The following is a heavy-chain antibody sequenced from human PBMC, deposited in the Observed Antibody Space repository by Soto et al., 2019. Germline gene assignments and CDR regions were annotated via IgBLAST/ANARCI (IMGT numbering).Heavy chain of an antibody. CDR3: AAYRRGEGGRGY. J-gene: IGHJ4*02. D-gene: IGHD6-19*01. CDR2: DYSDSD. CDR1: GASVSSHH. Sequence: QVQLQESGPGVVKPSETLSLTCTVSGASVSSHHWTWIRQPPGKGLEWIGDYSDSDSYSPSLKGRVTVSADTSKNQFSPNLSFVTSADTAVYYCAAYRRGEGGRGYWGQGTLVTVSS. V-gene: IGHV4-59*08.